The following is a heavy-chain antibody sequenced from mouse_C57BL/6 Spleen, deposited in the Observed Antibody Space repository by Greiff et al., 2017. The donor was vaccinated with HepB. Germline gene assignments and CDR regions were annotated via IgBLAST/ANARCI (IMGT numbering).Heavy chain of an antibody. J-gene: IGHJ4*01. V-gene: IGHV1-62-2*01. CDR2: FYPGSGSI. CDR1: GYTFTEYS. CDR3: ARHEDRDYGSGPRDYAMDY. D-gene: IGHD1-1*01. Sequence: QVQLQQSGAELVKPGASVKLSCKASGYTFTEYSIHWVKQRSGQGLEWIGWFYPGSGSIKYNEKFKDKATLTADKSSSTVYMELSRLTSEDSAVYFCARHEDRDYGSGPRDYAMDYWGQGTSGTVSS.